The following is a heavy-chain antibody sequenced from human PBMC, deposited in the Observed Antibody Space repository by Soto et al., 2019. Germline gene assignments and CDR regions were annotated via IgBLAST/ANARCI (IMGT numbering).Heavy chain of an antibody. Sequence: PGGSLRLSCAAPGVIFNGYGFHWVRQAPGKGLEWVSAISGSGGSTYYADSVKGRFTISRDNSKNTLYLQMNSLRAEDTAVYYCAKPFSHPLRFLEWSSPPDAFDIWGQGTMVTVSS. V-gene: IGHV3-23*01. J-gene: IGHJ3*02. CDR1: GVIFNGYG. D-gene: IGHD3-3*01. CDR3: AKPFSHPLRFLEWSSPPDAFDI. CDR2: ISGSGGST.